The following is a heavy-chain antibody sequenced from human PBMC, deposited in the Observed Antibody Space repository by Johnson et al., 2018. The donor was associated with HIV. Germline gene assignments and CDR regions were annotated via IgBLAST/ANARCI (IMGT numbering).Heavy chain of an antibody. CDR1: GFTFDDYA. D-gene: IGHD3-16*01. CDR2: ISWNSGSI. CDR3: AKDSDGGLGGAAFDI. V-gene: IGHV3-9*01. J-gene: IGHJ3*02. Sequence: VQLVESGGGLVQPGGSLRLSCAASGFTFDDYAMHWVRQAPGKGLEWVSGISWNSGSIGYADSVKGRFTISRDNAKNSLYLQMNSLGAEDTALYYCAKDSDGGLGGAAFDICGQGTMVTVSS.